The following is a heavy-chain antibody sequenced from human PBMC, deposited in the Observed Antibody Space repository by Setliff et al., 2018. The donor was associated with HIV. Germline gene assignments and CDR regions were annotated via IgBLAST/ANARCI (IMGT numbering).Heavy chain of an antibody. Sequence: SETLSLTCTVSGASISNHYWNWIRQPPGKGLEWIGTIYYSGNIKYSPSLKNRVTISIDTSKNQFSLKLSSVTAADTAVYYCARDQEGIAAAGTAWFDPWGQGTLVTVSS. V-gene: IGHV4-59*11. J-gene: IGHJ5*02. CDR1: GASISNHY. CDR2: IYYSGNI. CDR3: ARDQEGIAAAGTAWFDP. D-gene: IGHD6-13*01.